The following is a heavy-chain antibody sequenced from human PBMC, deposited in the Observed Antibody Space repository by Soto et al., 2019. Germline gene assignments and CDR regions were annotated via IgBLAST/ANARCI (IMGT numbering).Heavy chain of an antibody. CDR2: IYWDDDK. J-gene: IGHJ3*01. D-gene: IGHD2-2*01. V-gene: IGHV2-5*02. CDR1: GVSLSTNGVS. CDR3: AHSILVVPTTRNAFDL. Sequence: QITLKESGPTLVKPTQTLTLTCTFSGVSLSTNGVSVGWIRQPPGKALEWLALIYWDDDKRYSPSLKSRLIITKDTSKNQVVLVMSNIETLDTATYYCAHSILVVPTTRNAFDLWGQVKIVTLSS.